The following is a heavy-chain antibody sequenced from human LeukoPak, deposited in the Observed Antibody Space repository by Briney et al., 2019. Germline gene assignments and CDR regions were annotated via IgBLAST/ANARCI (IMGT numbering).Heavy chain of an antibody. Sequence: ALVKVSCKASGYTFTSYYMHWVRQAPGQGLEWMGIINPSGGSTSYAQKFQGRVTMTSDTSTSTVYMELSSLKSEDTAVYYCARRNILYFDYWGQGTLVTVSS. D-gene: IGHD2/OR15-2a*01. J-gene: IGHJ4*02. CDR1: GYTFTSYY. CDR3: ARRNILYFDY. V-gene: IGHV1-46*01. CDR2: INPSGGST.